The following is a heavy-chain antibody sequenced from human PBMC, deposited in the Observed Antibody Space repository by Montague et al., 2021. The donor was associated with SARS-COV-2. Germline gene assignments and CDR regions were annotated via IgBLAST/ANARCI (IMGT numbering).Heavy chain of an antibody. CDR3: ARGVPGY. J-gene: IGHJ4*02. V-gene: IGHV4-34*01. Sequence: SETLSLTCAVYGVSFSGYNWGWVRQSPGKGLEWIGQINDSGGTKYNPSLKSRVTISLDTSKNQFSLKLSSVTAADTAVYYCARGVPGYWGQGTLVTVSS. CDR2: INDSGGT. D-gene: IGHD4/OR15-4a*01. CDR1: GVSFSGYN.